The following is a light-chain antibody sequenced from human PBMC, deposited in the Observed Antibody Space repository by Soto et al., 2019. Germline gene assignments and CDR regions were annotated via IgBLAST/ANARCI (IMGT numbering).Light chain of an antibody. J-gene: IGKJ4*01. Sequence: DIQLTQSPSFLSASVGDRVTITCRARQCISSYVAWYQQKPGKAPKLLIYAESTLQSGVPSRFSGSGSGTEFTLTISSLQPEEFATYYCQQLNSYPRTFGGGTKVEIK. CDR2: AES. CDR3: QQLNSYPRT. CDR1: QCISSY. V-gene: IGKV1-9*01.